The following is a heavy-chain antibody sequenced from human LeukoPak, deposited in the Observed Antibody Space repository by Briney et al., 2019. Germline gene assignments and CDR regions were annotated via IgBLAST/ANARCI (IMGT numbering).Heavy chain of an antibody. Sequence: ASVKVSCKASGGTFSSHAISWVRQAPGQGLEWMGRIIPILGIAKYAQKFQGRVTITADKSTSTAYMELSSLRSEDTAVYYCARGFQYDSSGYSTPYFDYWGQGTLVTVSS. CDR1: GGTFSSHA. D-gene: IGHD3-22*01. V-gene: IGHV1-69*04. CDR2: IIPILGIA. J-gene: IGHJ4*02. CDR3: ARGFQYDSSGYSTPYFDY.